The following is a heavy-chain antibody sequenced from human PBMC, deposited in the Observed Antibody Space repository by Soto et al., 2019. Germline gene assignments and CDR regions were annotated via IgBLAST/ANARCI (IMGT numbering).Heavy chain of an antibody. CDR3: VRSWAGDSGLGWFVP. CDR2: IDHSGST. CDR1: GDSISRGGYY. Sequence: QVQLQESGPGLVKPSQTLAISCTVSGDSISRGGYYWNWIRQHPRKGLEWIGYIDHSGSTNYNPSLKSRVTISVDTSKNQLSLELTNVTAADAAVDYCVRSWAGDSGLGWFVPWGQGILVTFSS. D-gene: IGHD3-10*01. J-gene: IGHJ5*02. V-gene: IGHV4-31*03.